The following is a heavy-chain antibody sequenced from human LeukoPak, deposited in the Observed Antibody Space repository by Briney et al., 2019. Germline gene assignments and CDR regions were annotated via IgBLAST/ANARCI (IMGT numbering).Heavy chain of an antibody. CDR1: GGSISSSSYY. J-gene: IGHJ4*02. V-gene: IGHV4-39*01. Sequence: PSETLSLTYTVSGGSISSSSYYWGWIRQPPGKGLEWIGSIYYRGSTYYTPSLQSRVTISVDTSKNQFSLKLSSVTAADTAVYYCARQNGAADYWGQGTLVTVSS. D-gene: IGHD2-8*01. CDR3: ARQNGAADY. CDR2: IYYRGST.